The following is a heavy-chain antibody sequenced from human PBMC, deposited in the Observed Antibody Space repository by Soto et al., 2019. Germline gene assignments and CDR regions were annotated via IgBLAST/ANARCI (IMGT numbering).Heavy chain of an antibody. V-gene: IGHV3-30-3*01. CDR1: GFTLSSYA. D-gene: IGHD3-22*01. CDR3: ARVRRVGYYPFSGMDV. CDR2: ISYDGSNK. J-gene: IGHJ6*02. Sequence: XGSLRLSCAAAGFTLSSYAMHWVRQAPGKGLEWVAVISYDGSNKYYADSVKGRFTISRDNSKNTLYLQMNSLRAEDTAVYYCARVRRVGYYPFSGMDVWGQGTTVTVSS.